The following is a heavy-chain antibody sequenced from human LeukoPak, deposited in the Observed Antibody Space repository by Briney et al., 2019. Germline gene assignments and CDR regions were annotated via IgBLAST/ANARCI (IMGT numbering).Heavy chain of an antibody. CDR2: MNPNSGNT. V-gene: IGHV1-8*01. CDR1: GYTFTSYD. J-gene: IGHJ6*02. CDR3: AREMTSGWYAYYYYGMDV. D-gene: IGHD6-19*01. Sequence: ASVKVSCKASGYTFTSYDINWVRQATGQGLEWMGWMNPNSGNTGYAQKFQGRVTMTRNTSISTAYMELSSLRSEDTAVYYCAREMTSGWYAYYYYGMDVWGQGTTVTVSS.